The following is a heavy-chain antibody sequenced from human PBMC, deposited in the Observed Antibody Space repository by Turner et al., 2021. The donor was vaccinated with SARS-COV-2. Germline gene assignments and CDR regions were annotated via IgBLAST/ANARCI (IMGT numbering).Heavy chain of an antibody. D-gene: IGHD3-10*01. V-gene: IGHV4-39*01. Sequence: QLQLQESGTGLVTPSETLSLTCTVSGCSISSSSYYWGRIRQHPGKGLEWFVSIYYSGSTYYNPSLKSRVTISVDTSKNQFSLKLSSVTAADTAVYYCARLPVGYYGSGSYYHYGMDVWGQGTTVTVSS. CDR2: IYYSGST. CDR3: ARLPVGYYGSGSYYHYGMDV. CDR1: GCSISSSSYY. J-gene: IGHJ6*02.